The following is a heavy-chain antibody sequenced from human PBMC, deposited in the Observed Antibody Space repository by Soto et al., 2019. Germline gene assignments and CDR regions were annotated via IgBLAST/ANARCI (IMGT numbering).Heavy chain of an antibody. CDR1: GGSISSGDYY. CDR2: IYYSGST. J-gene: IGHJ6*02. D-gene: IGHD2-15*01. CDR3: ARGRYCSGGSCYLTYYYYYGMDV. V-gene: IGHV4-30-4*01. Sequence: SETLSLTCTVSGGSISSGDYYWSWIRQPPGKGLEWIGYIYYSGSTYYNPSLKSRVTISVDTSKNQFSLKLSSVTAADTAVYYCARGRYCSGGSCYLTYYYYYGMDVWGQGTTVTVSS.